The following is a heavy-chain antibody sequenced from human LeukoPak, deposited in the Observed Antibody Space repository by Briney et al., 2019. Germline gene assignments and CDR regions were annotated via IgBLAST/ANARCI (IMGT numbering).Heavy chain of an antibody. V-gene: IGHV3-49*04. CDR1: GFTFGDYA. Sequence: GSLRLSCTASGFTFGDYAMSWVRQAPGKGLEWVGFIRSKAYGGTTECAASVKGRFTISGDDSKSIAYLQMNSLKTEDTAVYYCTRAKEGDTYYDFWSGYSLRPYYYYYMDVWGKGTTVTVSS. CDR3: TRAKEGDTYYDFWSGYSLRPYYYYYMDV. D-gene: IGHD3-3*01. J-gene: IGHJ6*03. CDR2: IRSKAYGGTT.